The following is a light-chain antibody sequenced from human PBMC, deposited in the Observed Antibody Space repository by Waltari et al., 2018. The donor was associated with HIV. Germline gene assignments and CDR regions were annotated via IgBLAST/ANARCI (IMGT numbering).Light chain of an antibody. J-gene: IGLJ2*01. CDR3: QSYDSRLSGSV. CDR1: GSTIGATYD. Sequence: SVLTQPPSVSGAPGQRVTLSCRESGSTIGATYDVLRYQHLPGTAPKLLIYGNSNRPSGVPDRFSGSKSGTSASLAITGLQPEDEGDYYCQSYDSRLSGSVFGGGTKLTVL. CDR2: GNS. V-gene: IGLV1-40*01.